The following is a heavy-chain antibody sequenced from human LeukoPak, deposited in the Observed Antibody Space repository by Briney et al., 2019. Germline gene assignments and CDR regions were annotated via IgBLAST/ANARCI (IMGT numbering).Heavy chain of an antibody. Sequence: PGGSLRLSCAASGFTFSSYAMSWVRQAPGKGLEWVANIKQDGSEKYYVDSVKGRFTISRDNAKNSLYLQMNSLRAEDTAVYYCARDSGSTGIFDYWGQGTLVTVSS. V-gene: IGHV3-7*01. CDR3: ARDSGSTGIFDY. CDR1: GFTFSSYA. J-gene: IGHJ4*02. D-gene: IGHD3-10*01. CDR2: IKQDGSEK.